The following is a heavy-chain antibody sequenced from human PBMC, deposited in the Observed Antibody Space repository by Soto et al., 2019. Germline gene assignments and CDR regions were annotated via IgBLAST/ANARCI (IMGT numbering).Heavy chain of an antibody. J-gene: IGHJ5*02. Sequence: SGPTLVNPTQTLTLTCTLSGFSLSTSGVGVGWIRQPPGKALEWLALIYWDDDKRYSPSLKSRLTITKDTSKNQVVLTMTNMDPVDTATYYCAHSLFYNWNDLPPRYNWFDPWGQGTLVTVSS. V-gene: IGHV2-5*02. CDR3: AHSLFYNWNDLPPRYNWFDP. D-gene: IGHD1-1*01. CDR2: IYWDDDK. CDR1: GFSLSTSGVG.